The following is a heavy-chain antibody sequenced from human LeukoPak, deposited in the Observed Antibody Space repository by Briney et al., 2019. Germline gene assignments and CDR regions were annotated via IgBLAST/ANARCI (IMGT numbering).Heavy chain of an antibody. CDR1: GGTFSSYA. Sequence: SVKVSCKASGGTFSSYAISWVRQAPGQGLEWMGGIIPIFGTANYAQKFQGRVTITADESTSTAYMELSSLRSEDTAVYYCASPVDTANYYYYGMDVWGQGTTVTVSS. D-gene: IGHD5-18*01. J-gene: IGHJ6*02. CDR2: IIPIFGTA. CDR3: ASPVDTANYYYYGMDV. V-gene: IGHV1-69*13.